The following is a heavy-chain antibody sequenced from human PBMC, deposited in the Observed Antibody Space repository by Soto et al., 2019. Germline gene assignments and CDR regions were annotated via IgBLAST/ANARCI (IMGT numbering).Heavy chain of an antibody. D-gene: IGHD3-10*01. CDR3: ARDRRGYYGSGSYYHYGMDV. V-gene: IGHV4-30-4*01. Sequence: SETLSLTGTVSGGCISSGDYYWSLIRQPPGKGLEWIGYIYYSGSTYYNPSLKSRVTISVDTSKNQFSLKLSSVTAADTAVYYCARDRRGYYGSGSYYHYGMDVWGQGTTVTVSS. J-gene: IGHJ6*02. CDR1: GGCISSGDYY. CDR2: IYYSGST.